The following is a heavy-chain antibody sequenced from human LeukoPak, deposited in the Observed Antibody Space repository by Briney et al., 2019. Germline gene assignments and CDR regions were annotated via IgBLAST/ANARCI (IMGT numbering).Heavy chain of an antibody. D-gene: IGHD2-21*02. CDR3: ANLGGGWPFVVVTA. CDR2: IYYSGST. V-gene: IGHV4-59*12. J-gene: IGHJ4*02. CDR1: GGSISSYY. Sequence: PSETLSLTCTVSGGSISSYYWSWIRQPPGKGLEWIGYIYYSGSTNYNPSLKSRVTISVDTSKNRFSLKLTSMTAADTALYYCANLGGGWPFVVVTAWGQGTLVTVSS.